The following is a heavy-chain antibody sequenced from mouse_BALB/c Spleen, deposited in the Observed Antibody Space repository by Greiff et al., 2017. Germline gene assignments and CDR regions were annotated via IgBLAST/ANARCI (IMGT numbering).Heavy chain of an antibody. D-gene: IGHD2-14*01. V-gene: IGHV2-9*02. Sequence: VKLMESGPGLVAPSQSLSITCTVSGFSLTSYGVHWVRQPPGKGLEWLGVKWAGGSTNYNSALMSRLSISKDNSKSQVFLKMNGLQTDDTAMYYCARDRGRYGDYYAMDYWGQGTSVTVSS. CDR3: ARDRGRYGDYYAMDY. CDR1: GFSLTSYG. CDR2: KWAGGST. J-gene: IGHJ4*01.